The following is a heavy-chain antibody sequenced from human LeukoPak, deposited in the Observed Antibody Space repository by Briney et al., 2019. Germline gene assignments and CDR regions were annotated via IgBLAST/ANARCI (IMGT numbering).Heavy chain of an antibody. V-gene: IGHV6-1*01. Sequence: PSQTLSLTCALSGDSVSSNSAAWNWLRQSPSRGLEWLGRTYYRSKWFNEYAVSVKSRITINPDTSKNQFSLQLNSVTPEDTAVYYCAANYALDIWGQGTMVTVSS. CDR3: AANYALDI. CDR1: GDSVSSNSAA. J-gene: IGHJ3*02. CDR2: TYYRSKWFN.